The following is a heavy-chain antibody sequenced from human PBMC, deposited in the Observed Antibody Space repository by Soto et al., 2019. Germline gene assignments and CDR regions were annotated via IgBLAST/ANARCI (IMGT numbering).Heavy chain of an antibody. J-gene: IGHJ4*02. D-gene: IGHD6-19*01. V-gene: IGHV3-23*01. CDR1: GFTFNTYT. CDR3: AKDQGLGSSGGYRAPRYFDY. CDR2: LSGTGYST. Sequence: EVQLLESGGALVQPGGSLRLSCAASGFTFNTYTMSWVRQAPGKGLEWVSGLSGTGYSTYYADSVKGRFTISRDNSKNPLYLQMNSLRAEETAIYYCAKDQGLGSSGGYRAPRYFDYWGQGTLVTVSS.